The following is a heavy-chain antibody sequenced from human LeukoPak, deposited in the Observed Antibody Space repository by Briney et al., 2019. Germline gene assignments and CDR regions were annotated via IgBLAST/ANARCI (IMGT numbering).Heavy chain of an antibody. CDR2: ISTSSSYI. Sequence: GGSLRLSCAASGFTFSSYSMNWVRQAPGEGLEWVSSISTSSSYIYYADSVKGRFTISRDNAKNSLYLQMNSLRAEDTAVYYCARDWFHAIDYWGQGTLVTVSS. D-gene: IGHD2/OR15-2a*01. J-gene: IGHJ4*02. V-gene: IGHV3-21*01. CDR3: ARDWFHAIDY. CDR1: GFTFSSYS.